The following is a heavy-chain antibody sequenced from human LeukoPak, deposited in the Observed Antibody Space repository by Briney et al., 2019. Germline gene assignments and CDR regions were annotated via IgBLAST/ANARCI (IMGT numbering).Heavy chain of an antibody. D-gene: IGHD3-22*01. CDR1: GYTFTGYY. Sequence: ASVKVSCKASGYTFTGYYMHWMRQAPGQGLEWMEWINPNSGGRNHAQKFQGRVTITRDTSISTAYMELSRLRSDDTAVYYCARSTSSGSYEFDPWGQGTLVTVSS. CDR2: INPNSGGR. V-gene: IGHV1-2*02. CDR3: ARSTSSGSYEFDP. J-gene: IGHJ5*02.